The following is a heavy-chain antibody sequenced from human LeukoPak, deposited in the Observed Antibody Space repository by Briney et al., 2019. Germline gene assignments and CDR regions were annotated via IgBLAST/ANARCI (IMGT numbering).Heavy chain of an antibody. CDR3: AKGSGSGWYGWFAP. CDR2: IDASGGST. CDR1: GFTFSSYA. D-gene: IGHD6-19*01. J-gene: IGHJ5*02. V-gene: IGHV3-23*01. Sequence: GGSLRLSCAASGFTFSSYAMSWVRRAPGKGLGWVSSIDASGGSTYYADSVKGRFTISRDNSKNTFYLQMNSLRADDTAVYYCAKGSGSGWYGWFAPWGQGTLVTVSS.